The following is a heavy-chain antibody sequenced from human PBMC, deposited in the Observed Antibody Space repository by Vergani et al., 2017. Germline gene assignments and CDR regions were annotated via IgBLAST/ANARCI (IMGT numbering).Heavy chain of an antibody. CDR3: AKHFRGWGIDY. D-gene: IGHD3-16*01. J-gene: IGHJ4*02. Sequence: QVQLVESGGGVVQRGGSLRLSCATSGFTLSNYDMQRIRQGPGKGLEFVAFIQFDGSNQYYADSVKGRFTLSRYFSKNTLYLQMNSLRTDDTATYYCAKHFRGWGIDYWGQGTQVIVSS. V-gene: IGHV3-30*02. CDR2: IQFDGSNQ. CDR1: GFTLSNYD.